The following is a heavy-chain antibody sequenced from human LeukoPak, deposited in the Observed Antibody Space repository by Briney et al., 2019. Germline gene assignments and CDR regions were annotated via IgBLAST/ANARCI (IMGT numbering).Heavy chain of an antibody. J-gene: IGHJ6*02. V-gene: IGHV4-4*07. D-gene: IGHD5-18*01. CDR1: GGSISSYY. CDR3: AREGRGYSYAYYYYYGMDV. CDR2: IYTSGST. Sequence: PSGTLSLTCTVSGGSISSYYWSWIRQPAGKGLEWIGRIYTSGSTNYNPSLKSRVTMSVDTSKNQFSLKLSSVTAADTAVYYCAREGRGYSYAYYYYYGMDVWGQGTTVTVSS.